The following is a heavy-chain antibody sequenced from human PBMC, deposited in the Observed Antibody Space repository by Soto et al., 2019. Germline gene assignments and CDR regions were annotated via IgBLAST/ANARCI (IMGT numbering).Heavy chain of an antibody. V-gene: IGHV1-18*01. J-gene: IGHJ4*02. CDR2: ISAHNGNT. Sequence: QVHLVQSGAEVKKPGASVKVSCKGSGYAFTTYGITWVRQAPGQGLEWMGWISAHNGNTNYAQKLQGRVTVTRDTTTITAHMELRSLRSDDRAVYYCARGRYGDYWGQGALVTVSS. CDR1: GYAFTTYG. D-gene: IGHD1-1*01. CDR3: ARGRYGDY.